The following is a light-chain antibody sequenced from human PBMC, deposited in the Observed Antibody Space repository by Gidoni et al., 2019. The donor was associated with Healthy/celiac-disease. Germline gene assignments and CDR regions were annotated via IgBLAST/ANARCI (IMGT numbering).Light chain of an antibody. CDR3: SSYTYSSTLGV. Sequence: QSALTQPASVSGSPGQSITISCTGTSSDVGGYNYVSWYQQHPGKAPKLMIYEVSNRPSGVSNRFSGSKSGNTASLTISGLQAEDEADYYCSSYTYSSTLGVFGTGTKVTVL. V-gene: IGLV2-14*01. CDR2: EVS. J-gene: IGLJ1*01. CDR1: SSDVGGYNY.